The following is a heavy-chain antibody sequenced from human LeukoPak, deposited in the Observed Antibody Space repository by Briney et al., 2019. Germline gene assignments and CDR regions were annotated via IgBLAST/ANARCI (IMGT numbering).Heavy chain of an antibody. CDR2: MNPNSGNT. CDR3: ARVQLYYYGMDV. V-gene: IGHV1-8*01. J-gene: IGHJ6*02. CDR1: GYTFTSYD. Sequence: ASVKVSCKASGYTFTSYDINWVRQATGQGLEWMRWMNPNSGNTGYAQKFQGRVTMTRNTSISTAYMELSSLRSEDTAVYYCARVQLYYYGMDVWGQGTTVTVSS. D-gene: IGHD1-1*01.